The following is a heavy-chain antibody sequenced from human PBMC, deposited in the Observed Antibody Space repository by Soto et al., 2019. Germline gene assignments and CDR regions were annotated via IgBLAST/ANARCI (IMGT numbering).Heavy chain of an antibody. CDR3: ARFDGYSSSWSFDY. CDR2: IKQDESQN. J-gene: IGHJ4*02. D-gene: IGHD6-13*01. Sequence: EVQLVESGGGLVQPGGSLRLSCAGSGFTFSKYWMSWVRQAPGKGLGWVANIKQDESQNYYVDSVEGRFTISRDNAKNSLYLQMNSLRAEDTAVYYCARFDGYSSSWSFDYWGQGTLVTVSS. CDR1: GFTFSKYW. V-gene: IGHV3-7*01.